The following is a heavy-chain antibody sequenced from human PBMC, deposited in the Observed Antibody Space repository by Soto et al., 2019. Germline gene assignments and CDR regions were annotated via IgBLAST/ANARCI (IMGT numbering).Heavy chain of an antibody. CDR3: AKERSSGWSCFDY. CDR2: ISYDGSNK. V-gene: IGHV3-30*18. D-gene: IGHD6-19*01. CDR1: GFTFSSYG. Sequence: QVQLVESGGGVVQPGRSLRLSCAASGFTFSSYGMHWVRQAPGTGLEWVAVISYDGSNKYYADSVKGRFTISRDNSKNTLYLQMNSLRAEDTAVYYCAKERSSGWSCFDYWGQGTLVTVSS. J-gene: IGHJ4*02.